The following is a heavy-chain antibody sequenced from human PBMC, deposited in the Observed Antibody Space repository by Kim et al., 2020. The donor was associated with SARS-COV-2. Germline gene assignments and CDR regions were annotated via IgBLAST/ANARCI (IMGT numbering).Heavy chain of an antibody. CDR1: GGSISSGGYY. J-gene: IGHJ3*02. CDR3: TGARITMIVVVDAFDI. Sequence: SETLSLTCTVSGGSISSGGYYWSWIRQHPGKGLEWIGYIYYSGSTYYNPSLKSRVTISVDTSKNQFSLKLSSVTAADTAVYYCTGARITMIVVVDAFDIWGQGTIVTVSS. CDR2: IYYSGST. V-gene: IGHV4-31*03. D-gene: IGHD3-22*01.